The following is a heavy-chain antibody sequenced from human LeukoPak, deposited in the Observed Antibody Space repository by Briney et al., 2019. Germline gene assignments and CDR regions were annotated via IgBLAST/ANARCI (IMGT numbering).Heavy chain of an antibody. CDR2: INHSGST. CDR1: GGSFSGYY. J-gene: IGHJ2*01. V-gene: IGHV4-34*01. Sequence: SETLSLTCAVYGGSFSGYYWSWIRQPQGKGLEWIGAINHSGSTNYNPSLKSRVTTSIDASKHQVSLNLTSVTAADTAVYYCARESARIAAAGPIYWYFDLWGRGTLVTFSS. D-gene: IGHD6-13*01. CDR3: ARESARIAAAGPIYWYFDL.